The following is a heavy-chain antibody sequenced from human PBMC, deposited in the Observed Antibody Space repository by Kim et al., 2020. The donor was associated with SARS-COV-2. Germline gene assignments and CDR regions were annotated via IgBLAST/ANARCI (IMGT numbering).Heavy chain of an antibody. V-gene: IGHV3-33*01. CDR2: EGSTK. Sequence: EGSTKYYADSVKGRFTISRAHSKNMLFLQVNSMRAEDTAVYYCADFESWGQGTLVTVSS. CDR3: ADFES. J-gene: IGHJ4*02.